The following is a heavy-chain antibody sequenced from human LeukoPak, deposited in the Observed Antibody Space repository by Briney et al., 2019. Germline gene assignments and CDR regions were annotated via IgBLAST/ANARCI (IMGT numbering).Heavy chain of an antibody. V-gene: IGHV3-21*01. CDR2: ISSSSSYI. Sequence: GGSLRLSCAASGFTFSSYAMDWVRQAPGKGLEWVSSISSSSSYIYYADSVKGRFTISRDNAKNSLYLQMNSLRAEDTAVYYCARALEMATTPLSQDYYYYYGMDVWGQGTTVTVSS. CDR3: ARALEMATTPLSQDYYYYYGMDV. D-gene: IGHD5-24*01. CDR1: GFTFSSYA. J-gene: IGHJ6*02.